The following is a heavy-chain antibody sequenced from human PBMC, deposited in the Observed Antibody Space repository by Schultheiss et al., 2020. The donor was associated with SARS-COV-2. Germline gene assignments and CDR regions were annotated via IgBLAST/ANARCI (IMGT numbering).Heavy chain of an antibody. CDR1: GFTFSNSD. CDR3: AKAPGTYPHYYGMDV. J-gene: IGHJ6*02. V-gene: IGHV3-30*18. CDR2: ISYDGSNK. Sequence: GGSLRLSCAASGFTFSNSDMNWVRQAPGKGLEWVAVISYDGSNKYYADSVKGRFTISRDNSKNTLYLQMNSLRAEDTAVYYCAKAPGTYPHYYGMDVWGQGTTVTVSS.